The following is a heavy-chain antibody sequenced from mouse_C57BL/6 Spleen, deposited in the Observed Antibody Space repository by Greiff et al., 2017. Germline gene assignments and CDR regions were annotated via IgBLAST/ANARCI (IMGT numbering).Heavy chain of an antibody. CDR1: GYTFTDYY. CDR3: ARVPRANWDVFAY. Sequence: EVQLQQSGPELVKPGASVKISCKASGYTFTDYYMNWVKQSHGKSLEWIGDINPNNGGTSYNQKFKGKATLTVDKSSSTAYMELRSLTSEDSAVYYCARVPRANWDVFAYWGQGTLVTVSA. J-gene: IGHJ3*01. CDR2: INPNNGGT. D-gene: IGHD4-1*01. V-gene: IGHV1-26*01.